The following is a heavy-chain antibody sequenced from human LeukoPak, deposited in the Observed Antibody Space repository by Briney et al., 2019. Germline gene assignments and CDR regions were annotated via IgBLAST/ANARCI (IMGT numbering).Heavy chain of an antibody. CDR2: IYYAGIT. CDR1: GGSISNTNFY. CDR3: ARQVPGPYNYYGMDV. V-gene: IGHV4-39*01. J-gene: IGHJ6*02. Sequence: SETLSLTCIVSGGSISNTNFYWAWVRQPPGKGLEWIGNIYYAGITSYNPSLKSRVTISVDTSKSQFSLRLTSVTAADTAVYYCARQVPGPYNYYGMDVWGQGTTVTVSS.